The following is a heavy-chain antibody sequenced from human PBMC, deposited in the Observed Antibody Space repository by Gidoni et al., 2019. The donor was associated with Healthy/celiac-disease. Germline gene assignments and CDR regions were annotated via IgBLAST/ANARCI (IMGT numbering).Heavy chain of an antibody. CDR2: ISYGGRNK. J-gene: IGHJ4*02. Sequence: QVQLVESGGCVVQPGRSLRLSCAASGFTFSSYGMRWVRQAPGKGLEWVAVISYGGRNKDYADSVKGRFTISRDNSKNTLYLQMNSLRAEDTAVYYCAKDGGTGTTSSFTTPHYWGQGTLVTVSS. CDR1: GFTFSSYG. D-gene: IGHD1-1*01. V-gene: IGHV3-30*18. CDR3: AKDGGTGTTSSFTTPHY.